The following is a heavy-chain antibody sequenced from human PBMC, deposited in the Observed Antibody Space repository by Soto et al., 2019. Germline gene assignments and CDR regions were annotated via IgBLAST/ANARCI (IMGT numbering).Heavy chain of an antibody. Sequence: PGGSLRLSCAASGFTFSSYAMSWVRQAPGKGLEWVSAISGSGGSTYYADSVKGRFTISRDNSKNTLYLQMNSLRAEDTAVYYCAKDYYDSSGYWSPFFDYWGQGTLVTSPQ. CDR3: AKDYYDSSGYWSPFFDY. J-gene: IGHJ4*02. V-gene: IGHV3-23*01. CDR2: ISGSGGST. CDR1: GFTFSSYA. D-gene: IGHD3-22*01.